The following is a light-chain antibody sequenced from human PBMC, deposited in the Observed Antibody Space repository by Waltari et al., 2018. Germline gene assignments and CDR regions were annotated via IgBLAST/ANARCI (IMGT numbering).Light chain of an antibody. CDR3: GSYTRSKTLV. V-gene: IGLV2-14*03. CDR1: TSDLGYYDY. Sequence: QSALTQPASVSGSPGQSMTISFTGTTSDLGYYDYVSWYQQHPGGTPKLPIYGVNKRSSGDSNRFSGSKSGNTAYLTISDLQAADEADYYCGSYTRSKTLVFGGGTKLTVL. J-gene: IGLJ2*01. CDR2: GVN.